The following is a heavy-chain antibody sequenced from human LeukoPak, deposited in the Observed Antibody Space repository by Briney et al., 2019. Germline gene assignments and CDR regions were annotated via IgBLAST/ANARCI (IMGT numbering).Heavy chain of an antibody. J-gene: IGHJ4*02. CDR1: GGSISSSRNY. V-gene: IGHV4-61*01. Sequence: PSETLSLTCTVSGGSISSSRNYWSWIRQPPGKGLEWIGYIYYSGSTNYNPSLKSRVTISVDTSKNQFSLKLSSVTAADTAVYYCARTDVDTAMVTFDYWGQGTLVTVSS. CDR3: ARTDVDTAMVTFDY. D-gene: IGHD5-18*01. CDR2: IYYSGST.